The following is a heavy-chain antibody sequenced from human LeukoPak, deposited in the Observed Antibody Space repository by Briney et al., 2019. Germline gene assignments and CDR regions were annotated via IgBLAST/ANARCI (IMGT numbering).Heavy chain of an antibody. Sequence: GESLKISCKGSGYSFTSYWIGWVRQMPGKGPEWMGIIYPGDSDTRYSPSFQGQVTISADKSISTAYLQWSSLKASDTAMYYCARWNDILTGYLTDWGQGTLVTVSS. CDR3: ARWNDILTGYLTD. CDR2: IYPGDSDT. D-gene: IGHD3-9*01. CDR1: GYSFTSYW. J-gene: IGHJ4*02. V-gene: IGHV5-51*01.